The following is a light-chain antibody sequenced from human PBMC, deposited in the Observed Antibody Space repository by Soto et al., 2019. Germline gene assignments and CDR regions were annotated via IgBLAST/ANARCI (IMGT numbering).Light chain of an antibody. CDR1: QSVSSSSY. CDR2: GAS. CDR3: QQRNFRPEIT. V-gene: IGKV3-20*01. J-gene: IGKJ4*01. Sequence: EIVLTQSPGTLSLSPGERATLSCRASQSVSSSSYLAWYQQKPGQAPRLLIYGASSRATGIPPRFSGSGSGTDFSLTISSLEPEDSAIYYCQQRNFRPEITFGGGTKVEI.